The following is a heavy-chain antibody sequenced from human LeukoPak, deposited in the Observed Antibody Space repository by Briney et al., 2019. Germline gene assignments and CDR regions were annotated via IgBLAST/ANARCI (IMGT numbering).Heavy chain of an antibody. CDR3: ARGGTVGVFGAFDI. J-gene: IGHJ3*02. CDR1: GGSISGYY. CDR2: VYYSGST. Sequence: SETLSLTCTVSGGSISGYYWSWIRQPPGKVLEWIGYVYYSGSTNYNPSLKSRVTISVDTSKNQFSLKLSSVTAADTAMFYCARGGTVGVFGAFDIWSQGTMVTVSS. V-gene: IGHV4-59*01. D-gene: IGHD3-16*02.